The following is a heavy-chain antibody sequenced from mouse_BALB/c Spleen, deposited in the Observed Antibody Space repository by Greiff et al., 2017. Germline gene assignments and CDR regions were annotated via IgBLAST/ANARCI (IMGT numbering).Heavy chain of an antibody. CDR3: ARGLRREYYFDY. CDR2: ISTYYGDA. CDR1: GYTFTDYA. V-gene: IGHV1-67*01. Sequence: QVQLQQSGPELVRPGVSVKISCKGSGYTFTDYAMHWVKQSHGKSLEWIGVISTYYGDASYNQKFKGKATMTVDKSSSTAYMELARLTSEDSAIYYGARGLRREYYFDYWGQGTTLTVSA. J-gene: IGHJ2*01. D-gene: IGHD2-2*01.